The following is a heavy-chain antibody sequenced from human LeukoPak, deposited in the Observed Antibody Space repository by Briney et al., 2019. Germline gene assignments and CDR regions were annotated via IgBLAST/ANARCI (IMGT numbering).Heavy chain of an antibody. J-gene: IGHJ4*02. D-gene: IGHD5-24*01. CDR3: ASAGRWLQLRFDY. Sequence: SETLSLTCTVSGGSISSSSYYWGWIRQPPGKGLEWIGSIYYSGSTYYNPSLKSRVTISVDTSKNQFSLKLSSVTAADTAVYYCASAGRWLQLRFDYWGQGTLVTVPS. CDR2: IYYSGST. V-gene: IGHV4-39*01. CDR1: GGSISSSSYY.